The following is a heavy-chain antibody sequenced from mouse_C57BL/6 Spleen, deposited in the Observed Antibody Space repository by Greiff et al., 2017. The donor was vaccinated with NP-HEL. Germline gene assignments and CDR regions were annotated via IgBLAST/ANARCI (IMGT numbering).Heavy chain of an antibody. V-gene: IGHV14-4*01. D-gene: IGHD2-4*01. CDR2: IDPENGDT. CDR3: TRGLRDY. CDR1: GFNIKDDY. J-gene: IGHJ2*01. Sequence: EVQLVESGAELVRPGASVKLSCTASGFNIKDDYMHWVKQRPEQGLEWIGWIDPENGDTEYASKFQGKATITADTSSNTAYLQLSSLTSEDTAVYYCTRGLRDYWGQGTTLTVSS.